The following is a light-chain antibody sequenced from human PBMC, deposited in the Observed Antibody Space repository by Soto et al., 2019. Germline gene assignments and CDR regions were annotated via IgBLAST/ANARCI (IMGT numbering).Light chain of an antibody. J-gene: IGLJ1*01. V-gene: IGLV2-14*01. CDR2: DVT. CDR1: SSGVGGYNY. CDR3: GSYRISTAV. Sequence: QSALAQPASVSGSPGQSITISCTGTSSGVGGYNYVSWYQQYPGKAPKLMIYDVTNQPSGVSNRFSGSKSGNTASLTISGLQAEDEADYYCGSYRISTAVFGTGTKVTVL.